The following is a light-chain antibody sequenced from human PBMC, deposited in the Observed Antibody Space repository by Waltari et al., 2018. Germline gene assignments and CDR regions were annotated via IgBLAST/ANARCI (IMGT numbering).Light chain of an antibody. J-gene: IGLJ3*02. CDR3: ALSMGSGIWV. CDR1: SGSVSAAHY. CDR2: CPT. Sequence: QTVVTQEPSLSVSPGGTVTLTCGLSSGSVSAAHYPYWFQQAPGQAPRNPTFCPTPCSSWVPYRFSCSHLGHQAALTLPGAQAEDECDYYCALSMGSGIWVFGGGTKLTVL. V-gene: IGLV8-61*01.